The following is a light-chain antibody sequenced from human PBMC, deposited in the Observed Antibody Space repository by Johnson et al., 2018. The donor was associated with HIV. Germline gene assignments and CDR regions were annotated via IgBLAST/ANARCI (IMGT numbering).Light chain of an antibody. CDR1: SSNIGSNY. CDR3: GTWDSSLSAGV. CDR2: ENN. V-gene: IGLV1-51*02. Sequence: QSVLTQPPSVSAAPGQKVTISCSGSSSNIGSNYVSWFQQLPGTAPKLLIYENNKRPSEIPDRFSGSKSGTSATLGITGLQTGDEADYYCGTWDSSLSAGVFGTGTKVTVL. J-gene: IGLJ1*01.